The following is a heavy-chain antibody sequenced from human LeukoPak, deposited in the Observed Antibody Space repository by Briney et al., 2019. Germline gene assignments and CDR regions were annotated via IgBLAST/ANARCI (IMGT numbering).Heavy chain of an antibody. CDR2: ISSSSSYI. V-gene: IGHV3-21*01. D-gene: IGHD4-17*01. Sequence: GGSLRLSRAASGFTFSSYSMNWVRQAPGKGLEWVSSISSSSSYIYYADSVKGRFTISRDNAKNSLYLQMNSLRAEDTAVYYCARGPYGDYVFDYWGQGTLVTVSS. CDR1: GFTFSSYS. CDR3: ARGPYGDYVFDY. J-gene: IGHJ4*02.